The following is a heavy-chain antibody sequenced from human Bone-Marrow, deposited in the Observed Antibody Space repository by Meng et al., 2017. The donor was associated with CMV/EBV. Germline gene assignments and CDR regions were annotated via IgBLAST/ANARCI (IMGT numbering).Heavy chain of an antibody. D-gene: IGHD2-15*01. CDR2: INPNSGGT. J-gene: IGHJ6*02. V-gene: IGHV1-2*02. Sequence: ASVKVCKASGYTFTGYYMHWVRQAPGQGLEWMGWINPNSGGTNYAQKFQGRVTMTGDTSITTAYMELSRLRSDDMAVYYCTRVKRYCTGGTCSSTGYYGMDVWGQGTTVTVSS. CDR1: GYTFTGYY. CDR3: TRVKRYCTGGTCSSTGYYGMDV.